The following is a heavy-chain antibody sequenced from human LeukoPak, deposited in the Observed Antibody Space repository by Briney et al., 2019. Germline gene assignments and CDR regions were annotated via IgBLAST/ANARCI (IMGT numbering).Heavy chain of an antibody. D-gene: IGHD2-15*01. J-gene: IGHJ3*02. CDR1: GGSFSGYY. V-gene: IGHV4-34*01. CDR2: ISSSGSS. Sequence: PWETLSLTCAVYGGSFSGYYWSWIRQPPGKGLEWIGEISSSGSSNYNPSLKSRVTISVDTSKNQFSLKLSSVTAAETPVYYCAATLDIVVVVAAITDAFDIWGQGTMVTVSS. CDR3: AATLDIVVVVAAITDAFDI.